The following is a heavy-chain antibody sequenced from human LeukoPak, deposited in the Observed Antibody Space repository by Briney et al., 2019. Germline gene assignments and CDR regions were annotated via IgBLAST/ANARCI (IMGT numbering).Heavy chain of an antibody. J-gene: IGHJ4*02. Sequence: SETLSLTCTVSGGSISSYYWNWIRQPAGKGLEWIGRIHTSGSTNYNPSLKSRVTMSVDTSKNKFSLKLSSVTAADTAVYYCARVICSGGSCRFDYWGQGTLVTVPS. D-gene: IGHD2-15*01. CDR3: ARVICSGGSCRFDY. CDR2: IHTSGST. CDR1: GGSISSYY. V-gene: IGHV4-4*07.